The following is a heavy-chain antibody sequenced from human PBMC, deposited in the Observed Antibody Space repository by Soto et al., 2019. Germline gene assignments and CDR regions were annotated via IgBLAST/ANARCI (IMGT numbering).Heavy chain of an antibody. CDR1: GFTFSSYA. V-gene: IGHV3-23*01. J-gene: IGHJ4*02. CDR2: ISGSGGST. CDR3: SNGGMVRGIPFDY. D-gene: IGHD3-10*01. Sequence: EVQLLESGGGLVQPGGSLRLSCAASGFTFSSYAMSWVRQAPGKGLEWVSAISGSGGSTYYADSVKGRFTISRDNSKNTLYLQMNSLRAEDTAVYYCSNGGMVRGIPFDYWGQGTLVTVSS.